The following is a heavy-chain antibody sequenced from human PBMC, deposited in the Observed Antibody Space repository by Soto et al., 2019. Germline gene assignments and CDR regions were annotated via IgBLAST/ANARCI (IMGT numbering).Heavy chain of an antibody. J-gene: IGHJ1*01. CDR2: IKQDGSEK. D-gene: IGHD3-16*02. V-gene: IGHV3-7*05. CDR1: GFTFSSYW. Sequence: GGSLRLSCAASGFTFSSYWMSWVRQAPGKGLEWVANIKQDGSEKYYVDSVKGRFTISRDNSDNTLHLQMNSLRDDDTAIYYCAKRRLNTITSLSDWWGQGVQVTVS. CDR3: AKRRLNTITSLSDW.